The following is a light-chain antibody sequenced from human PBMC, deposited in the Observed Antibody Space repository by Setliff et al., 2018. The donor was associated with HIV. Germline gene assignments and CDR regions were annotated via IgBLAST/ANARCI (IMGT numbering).Light chain of an antibody. V-gene: IGLV2-8*01. CDR1: SSDVGGCNF. Sequence: QSALTQPPSASGSPGQSVTISCSGTSSDVGGCNFVSWYQQQPGKAPNLMTYEVNKRPSGVPDRFSGSKSGNTASLTVSGLQAEDEADYYCSSYTGSTVIFGGGTKVTVL. CDR3: SSYTGSTVI. J-gene: IGLJ2*01. CDR2: EVN.